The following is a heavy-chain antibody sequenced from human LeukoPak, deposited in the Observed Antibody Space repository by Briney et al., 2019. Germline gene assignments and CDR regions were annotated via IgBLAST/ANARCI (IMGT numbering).Heavy chain of an antibody. Sequence: KSSETLSLTCTVSGGSISSDDYYWSWIRQPPGKGLEWIGYISYSGNTYYNPSLKSRVTISVDTSKNQFSLKLSSVTAADTAVYYCARGRSSEQFDYWGQGTLVTVSS. CDR1: GGSISSDDYY. CDR3: ARGRSSEQFDY. CDR2: ISYSGNT. D-gene: IGHD1-26*01. V-gene: IGHV4-30-4*01. J-gene: IGHJ4*02.